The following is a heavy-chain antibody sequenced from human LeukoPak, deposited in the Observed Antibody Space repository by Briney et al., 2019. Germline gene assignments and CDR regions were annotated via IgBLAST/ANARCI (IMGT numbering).Heavy chain of an antibody. Sequence: GGSLRLSCAASGFTFSTYAMHWVRQAPGKGLEWVALISNDGSNKYYADSVKGRSTISRDNSKHTLDLQMNSLRAEDTAVYYCAKDGFCSGASCYPNHFDPWGQGTLVTVSS. CDR1: GFTFSTYA. V-gene: IGHV3-30*18. CDR3: AKDGFCSGASCYPNHFDP. D-gene: IGHD2-2*01. J-gene: IGHJ5*02. CDR2: ISNDGSNK.